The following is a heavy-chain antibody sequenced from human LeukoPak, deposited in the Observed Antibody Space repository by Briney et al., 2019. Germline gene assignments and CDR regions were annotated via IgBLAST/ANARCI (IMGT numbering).Heavy chain of an antibody. V-gene: IGHV3-23*01. D-gene: IGHD1-26*01. CDR2: IIASGGSV. Sequence: GGSLRLSCAASGFTFSTYAMTWVRQAPGKGLEGVSDIIASGGSVYYAESVRGRFTISRDNSKNTLYLQMNSLRGEDTAVYYCAKGSRYSGSYFVDYWGQGTLVTVSS. CDR3: AKGSRYSGSYFVDY. CDR1: GFTFSTYA. J-gene: IGHJ4*02.